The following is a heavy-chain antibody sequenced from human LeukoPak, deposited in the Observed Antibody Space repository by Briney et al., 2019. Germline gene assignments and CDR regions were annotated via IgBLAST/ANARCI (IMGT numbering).Heavy chain of an antibody. J-gene: IGHJ4*02. CDR2: ISGSGGST. CDR1: GFTFSSYA. CDR3: AKAAIFCGGDCYSYYFDY. V-gene: IGHV3-23*01. D-gene: IGHD2-21*02. Sequence: PGGSLRLSCAASGFTFSSYAMSWVRQAPGKGLEWVSAISGSGGSTYYADSVKGRFTISRDNSKNTLYLQMNSLRAEDTAVYYCAKAAIFCGGDCYSYYFDYWGQGTLVTVSS.